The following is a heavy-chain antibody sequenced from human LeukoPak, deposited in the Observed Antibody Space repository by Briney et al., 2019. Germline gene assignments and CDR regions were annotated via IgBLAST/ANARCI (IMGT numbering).Heavy chain of an antibody. D-gene: IGHD6-19*01. V-gene: IGHV3-30*04. J-gene: IGHJ4*02. CDR3: ARGWYYFGY. Sequence: GGSLRLSCAASGFTFSSYAMHWVRQAPGKGLEWVAVISYDGSNKYYADSVKGRFTISRDNSKNTLYLQMNSLRAEDTAVYYCARGWYYFGYWGQGTLVTVSS. CDR2: ISYDGSNK. CDR1: GFTFSSYA.